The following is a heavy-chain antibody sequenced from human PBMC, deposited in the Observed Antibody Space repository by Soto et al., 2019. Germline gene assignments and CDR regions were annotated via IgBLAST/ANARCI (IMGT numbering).Heavy chain of an antibody. CDR3: ARRYGGNFDY. CDR1: GGSLSSYY. D-gene: IGHD3-16*01. CDR2: TYYSGST. Sequence: PSETLSLTCPVSGGSLSSYYWSWIRQPPGKGLEWIGYTYYSGSTNYNPSLKSRVTISVDTSKNQFSLKLSSVTAADTAVYYCARRYGGNFDYWGQGTLVTVSS. V-gene: IGHV4-59*01. J-gene: IGHJ4*02.